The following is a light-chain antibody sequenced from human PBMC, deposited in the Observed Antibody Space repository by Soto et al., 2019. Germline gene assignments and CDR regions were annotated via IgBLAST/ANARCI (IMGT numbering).Light chain of an antibody. V-gene: IGKV1-5*03. Sequence: DSQMTQLPSTLSASIGDRVTITCRASQSISSWLAWYQQKPGKAPKLLIYKASSLESGVPSRFSGSGSETEFTLTISSLQPDDFATYYCQQYNSYWTFGQGTKV. J-gene: IGKJ1*01. CDR2: KAS. CDR3: QQYNSYWT. CDR1: QSISSW.